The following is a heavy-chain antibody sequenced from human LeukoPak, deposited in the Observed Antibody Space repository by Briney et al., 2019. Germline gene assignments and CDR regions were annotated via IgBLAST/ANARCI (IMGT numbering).Heavy chain of an antibody. CDR1: GGTFSSYA. D-gene: IGHD3-3*01. V-gene: IGHV1-69*13. Sequence: SEKVSCKASGGTFSSYAISWVRQAPGQGLEWMGGIIPIFGTANYAQKFQGRVTITADESTSTAYMELSSLRSEDTAVYYCARGWLRFLEWLLDYWGQGTLVTVSS. CDR3: ARGWLRFLEWLLDY. J-gene: IGHJ4*02. CDR2: IIPIFGTA.